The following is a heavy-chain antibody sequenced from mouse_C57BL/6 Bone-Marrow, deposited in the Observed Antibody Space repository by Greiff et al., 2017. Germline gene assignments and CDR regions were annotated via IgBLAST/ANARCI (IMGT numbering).Heavy chain of an antibody. CDR3: ARGFITTLDY. V-gene: IGHV1-81*01. Sequence: QVQLQQSGAELARPGASVKLSCKASGYTFTSYGISWVKQRTGQGLEWIGEIYPRSGNTYYNEKFKGKATLPADKSSSTAYMELRSLTSEDSAVYFCARGFITTLDYWGQGTSVTVSS. D-gene: IGHD1-1*01. CDR1: GYTFTSYG. J-gene: IGHJ4*01. CDR2: IYPRSGNT.